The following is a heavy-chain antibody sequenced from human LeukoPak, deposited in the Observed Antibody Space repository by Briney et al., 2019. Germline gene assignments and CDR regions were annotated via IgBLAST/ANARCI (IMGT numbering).Heavy chain of an antibody. CDR3: ATRIQDIVVVPAAQGPGAEYFQH. V-gene: IGHV4-30-2*01. D-gene: IGHD2-2*01. CDR1: GGSISSGGYY. CDR2: IYHSGST. J-gene: IGHJ1*01. Sequence: SETLSLTCTVSGGSISSGGYYWSWIRQPPGKGLEWIGYIYHSGSTYYNPSLKSRVTISVDRSKNQFSLKLSSVTAADTAVYYCATRIQDIVVVPAAQGPGAEYFQHWGQGTLVTVSS.